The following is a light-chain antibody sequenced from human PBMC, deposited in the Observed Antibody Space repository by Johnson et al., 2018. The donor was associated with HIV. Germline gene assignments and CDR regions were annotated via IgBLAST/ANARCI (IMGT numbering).Light chain of an antibody. V-gene: IGLV1-51*01. CDR3: GTWDTSLSAGV. Sequence: QSVLTQPPSVSAAPGQKVTISCSGSSSNIGNNYVSWYQHLPRTAPKLLIYDNNKRPSGIPDRFSGYKSGTSATLGITGLPTGDEADYYCGTWDTSLSAGVFGTGTKVTVL. CDR1: SSNIGNNY. CDR2: DNN. J-gene: IGLJ1*01.